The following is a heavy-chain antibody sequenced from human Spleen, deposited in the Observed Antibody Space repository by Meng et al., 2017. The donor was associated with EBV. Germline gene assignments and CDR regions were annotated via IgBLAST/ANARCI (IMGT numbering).Heavy chain of an antibody. Sequence: VQCGFELKKPGSPVNVSSKTSGYAFTSYVMNWVRQSPGQGLELMGWINTNTGTPTYAQAFTGRFVFSLDTSVSTAYLQISSLKAEDTAAYYCSRDVNHYYFDYWGQGTLVTVSS. V-gene: IGHV7-4-1*02. CDR2: INTNTGTP. CDR3: SRDVNHYYFDY. J-gene: IGHJ4*02. CDR1: GYAFTSYV. D-gene: IGHD3-16*02.